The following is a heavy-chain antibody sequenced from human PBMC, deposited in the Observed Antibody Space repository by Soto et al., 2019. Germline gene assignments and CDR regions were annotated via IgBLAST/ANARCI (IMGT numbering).Heavy chain of an antibody. D-gene: IGHD3-22*01. J-gene: IGHJ5*02. V-gene: IGHV5-51*01. CDR2: IYPGDSDT. CDR1: GYSFTSYW. Sequence: LGESLKISCKGSGYSFTSYWIGWVRQMPGKGLEWMGIIYPGDSDTRYSPSFQGQVTISADKSISTAYLQWSSLKASDTAMYYCARGPDEITMIQTWFDPWGQGTLVTVSS. CDR3: ARGPDEITMIQTWFDP.